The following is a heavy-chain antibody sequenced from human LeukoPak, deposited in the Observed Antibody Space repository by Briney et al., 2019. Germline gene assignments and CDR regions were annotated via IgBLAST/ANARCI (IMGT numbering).Heavy chain of an antibody. CDR3: AKDYYDSSPKALGLDY. D-gene: IGHD3-22*01. J-gene: IGHJ4*02. CDR2: IRYDGSNK. V-gene: IGHV3-30*02. CDR1: GFTFSSYG. Sequence: GGSPRLSCAASGFTFSSYGMHWVRQAPGKGLEWVAFIRYDGSNKYYADSVKGRFTISRDNSKNTLYLQMNSLRAEDTAVYYCAKDYYDSSPKALGLDYWGQGTLVTVSS.